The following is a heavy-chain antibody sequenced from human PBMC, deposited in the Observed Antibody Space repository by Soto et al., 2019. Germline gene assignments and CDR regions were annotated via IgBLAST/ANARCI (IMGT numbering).Heavy chain of an antibody. CDR1: GFNFGTYA. D-gene: IGHD1-1*01. J-gene: IGHJ6*02. CDR3: ARVTPGNNLYYFSGLDV. Sequence: VGSLRLSCVASGFNFGTYAIHWVRQAPGKGLQWVALIAYDGINTYYADSVKGRFTISRDNSKNTLHLQMNSLRPEDTGVYFCARVTPGNNLYYFSGLDVWGQGTSVTVSS. CDR2: IAYDGINT. V-gene: IGHV3-30-3*01.